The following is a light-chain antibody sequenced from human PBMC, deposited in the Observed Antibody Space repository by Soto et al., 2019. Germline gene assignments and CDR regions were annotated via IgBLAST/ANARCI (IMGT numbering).Light chain of an antibody. CDR2: QAS. J-gene: IGKJ1*01. CDR3: RHYYDFPWT. V-gene: IGKV1-5*03. Sequence: DIQMTQSPSTLSASVGDRVTITCRASQSISHWLAWYQQKPGKAPTLLIFQASSLESGVPSRFSGSGSGTEFTLTISSLQPDDFATYYCRHYYDFPWTFGQGTTVEI. CDR1: QSISHW.